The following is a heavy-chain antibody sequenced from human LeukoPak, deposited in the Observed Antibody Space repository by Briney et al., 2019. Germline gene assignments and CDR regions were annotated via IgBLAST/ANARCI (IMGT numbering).Heavy chain of an antibody. CDR1: GGSISSYY. CDR3: ARVGGVRDIVVVPAAQHAFDI. J-gene: IGHJ3*02. CDR2: IYYSGST. Sequence: PSETLSLTCTVSGGSISSYYWSWIRQPPGKGLEWIGYIYYSGSTNYNPSLKSRVTISVDTSKNQFSLKLSSVTAADTAVYYCARVGGVRDIVVVPAAQHAFDIWGQGTMVTVSS. D-gene: IGHD2-2*01. V-gene: IGHV4-59*01.